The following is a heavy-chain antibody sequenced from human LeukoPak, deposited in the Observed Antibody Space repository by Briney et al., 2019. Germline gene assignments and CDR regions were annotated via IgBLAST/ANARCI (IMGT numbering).Heavy chain of an antibody. CDR3: AREVAYYYYMEV. Sequence: GGSLRLSCAASGFTFSNYDIHWVRQTPGKGLEYVSAISSFGGSTYYANSVKGRFTISRDNSKNTLFLQMGSLRAEDTAVYYCAREVAYYYYMEVWGKGTTVTVSS. J-gene: IGHJ6*03. CDR2: ISSFGGST. CDR1: GFTFSNYD. V-gene: IGHV3-64*01.